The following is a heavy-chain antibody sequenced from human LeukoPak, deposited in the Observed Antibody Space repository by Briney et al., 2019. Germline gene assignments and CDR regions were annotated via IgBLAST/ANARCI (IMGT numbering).Heavy chain of an antibody. Sequence: GESLKISCKGSGYTFTSYWFGWVRQMPGKGLDWMGIIYPGDSDTRHSPSFQGQVTISADKSIDTAYLQSSSLKASDTAIYYCARRAGGYSKSFDYWGQGTLVTVSS. J-gene: IGHJ4*02. CDR2: IYPGDSDT. CDR3: ARRAGGYSKSFDY. CDR1: GYTFTSYW. V-gene: IGHV5-51*01. D-gene: IGHD4-11*01.